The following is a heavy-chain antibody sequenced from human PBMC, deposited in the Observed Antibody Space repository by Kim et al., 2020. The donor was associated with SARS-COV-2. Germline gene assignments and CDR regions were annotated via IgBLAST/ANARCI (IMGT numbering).Heavy chain of an antibody. J-gene: IGHJ5*02. CDR3: ARDPTSSYSSSKPVGWFDP. D-gene: IGHD6-13*01. Sequence: ASVKVSCKASGYTFTSYGISWVRQAPGQGLEWMGWISAYNGNTNYAQKLQGRVTMTTDTSTSTAYMELRSLRSDDTAVYYCARDPTSSYSSSKPVGWFDPWGQGTLVTVSS. CDR1: GYTFTSYG. CDR2: ISAYNGNT. V-gene: IGHV1-18*01.